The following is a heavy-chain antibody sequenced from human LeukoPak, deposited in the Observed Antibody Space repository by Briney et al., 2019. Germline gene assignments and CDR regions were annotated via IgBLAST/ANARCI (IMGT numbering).Heavy chain of an antibody. V-gene: IGHV3-30*03. CDR2: ISYDGSNK. CDR1: GFTFSSYG. CDR3: CKGKLDY. Sequence: PGRSLRLSCAASGFTFSSYGMHWVRQAPGKGLEWVAVISYDGSNKYYADSVKGRFTISRDNSKNTLYLQMNSLRAEDTAVYYLCKGKLDYLGQGTLVTVSS. J-gene: IGHJ4*01.